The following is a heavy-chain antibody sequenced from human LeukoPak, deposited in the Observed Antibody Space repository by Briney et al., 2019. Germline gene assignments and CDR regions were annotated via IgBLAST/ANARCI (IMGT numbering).Heavy chain of an antibody. J-gene: IGHJ6*03. D-gene: IGHD3/OR15-3a*01. CDR1: GFTFSSYW. V-gene: IGHV3-74*01. CDR3: ASGPSYFYYYYMDV. Sequence: PGGSLRLSCAASGFTFSSYWMHWVRQAPGKGLVWVSRINSDGSTTNYADSVKGRFTISRDNAKNSLYLQMNSLRAEDTAVYYCASGPSYFYYYYMDVWGKGTTVTVSS. CDR2: INSDGSTT.